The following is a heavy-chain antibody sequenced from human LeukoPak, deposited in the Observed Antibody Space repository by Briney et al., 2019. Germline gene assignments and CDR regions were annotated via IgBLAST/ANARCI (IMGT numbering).Heavy chain of an antibody. V-gene: IGHV1-69*05. CDR2: IIPIFGTA. Sequence: SVKVSCKASGGTFSSYAISWVRQAPGQGLEWMGGIIPIFGTANYAQEFQGRVTITTDESTSTAYMELSSLRSEDMAVYYCARVNLDRDSSGFAFDYWGQGTLVTVSS. D-gene: IGHD3-22*01. J-gene: IGHJ4*02. CDR1: GGTFSSYA. CDR3: ARVNLDRDSSGFAFDY.